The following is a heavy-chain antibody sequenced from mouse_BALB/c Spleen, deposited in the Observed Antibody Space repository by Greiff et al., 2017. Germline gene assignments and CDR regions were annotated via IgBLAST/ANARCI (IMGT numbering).Heavy chain of an antibody. V-gene: IGHV14-3*02. CDR1: GFNIKDTY. CDR2: IDPANGNT. CDR3: ARGIYYGSGYGY. Sequence: VQLQQSGAELVKPGASVKLSCTASGFNIKDTYMHWVKQRPEQGLEWIGRIDPANGNTKYDPKFQGKATITADKSSNTTYLQPSSLTSEDTAVYYCARGIYYGSGYGYWGQGTTLTVSS. D-gene: IGHD1-1*01. J-gene: IGHJ2*01.